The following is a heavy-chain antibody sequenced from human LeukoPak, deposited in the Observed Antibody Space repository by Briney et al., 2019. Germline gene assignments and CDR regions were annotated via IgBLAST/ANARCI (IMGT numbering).Heavy chain of an antibody. V-gene: IGHV3-53*01. Sequence: GGSLRLSCAASGFPFSRYAMSWVRQAPGKGLEGVSVIYSCGSTYYADPVKGRFTISRDNSKNTLYLQMNSLRAEDTAVYYCAREGYCSSTSCYTLGDAFDIWGQGTMVTVSS. J-gene: IGHJ3*02. D-gene: IGHD2-2*02. CDR1: GFPFSRYA. CDR3: AREGYCSSTSCYTLGDAFDI. CDR2: IYSCGST.